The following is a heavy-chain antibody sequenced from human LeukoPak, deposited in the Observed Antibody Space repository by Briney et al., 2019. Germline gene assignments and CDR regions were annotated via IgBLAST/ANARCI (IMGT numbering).Heavy chain of an antibody. J-gene: IGHJ4*02. CDR3: ARGRYDILTGYSGIDY. CDR1: GGSISSYY. V-gene: IGHV4-4*07. Sequence: PSETLSLTCTVSGGSISSYYWSWIRQPAGKGLEWIGRIYTSGSTNYNPSLKSRVTISVDTSKNQFSLKLSSVTAADTAVYYCARGRYDILTGYSGIDYWGQGTLVTVSS. D-gene: IGHD3-9*01. CDR2: IYTSGST.